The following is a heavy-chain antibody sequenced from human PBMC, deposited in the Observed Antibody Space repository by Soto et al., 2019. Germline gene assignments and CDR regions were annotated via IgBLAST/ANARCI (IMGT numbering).Heavy chain of an antibody. J-gene: IGHJ4*02. CDR3: ARDLDGSGSYYTDY. CDR1: GYTFTSAG. CDR2: SSAYNGNT. Sequence: QVQLVQSGAEVKNPGTSVKVSCKTSGYTFTSAGISWVRQAPGQGLEWMGWSSAYNGNTKYAQKVQGRVTMTTDTSTTTASMELRSLTSDDTAVYYCARDLDGSGSYYTDYWGQGTLVTVAA. D-gene: IGHD3-10*01. V-gene: IGHV1-18*01.